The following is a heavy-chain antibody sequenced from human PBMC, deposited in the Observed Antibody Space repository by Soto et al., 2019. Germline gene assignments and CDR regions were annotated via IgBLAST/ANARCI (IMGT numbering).Heavy chain of an antibody. V-gene: IGHV4-59*01. Sequence: SETLSLTCTVSGGSISSYYWSWIRQPPGKGLEWIGYIYYSGSTNYNPSLKSRVTISVDTSKNQFSLKLSSVTAADTAVYYCARAPKSSSGWPDFYYYYYMDVWGKGTTVTVSS. CDR2: IYYSGST. J-gene: IGHJ6*03. D-gene: IGHD6-19*01. CDR3: ARAPKSSSGWPDFYYYYYMDV. CDR1: GGSISSYY.